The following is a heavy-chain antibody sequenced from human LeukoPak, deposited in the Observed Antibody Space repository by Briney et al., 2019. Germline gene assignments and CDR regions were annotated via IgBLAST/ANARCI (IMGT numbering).Heavy chain of an antibody. J-gene: IGHJ4*02. CDR1: GYTLTELS. D-gene: IGHD1-26*01. CDR3: ATGAESASGSYSVFDY. V-gene: IGHV1-24*01. CDR2: FDPEDGET. Sequence: ASVKVSFKVSGYTLTELSMHWVRQAPGKGLEWMGGFDPEDGETIYAQKFQGRVTMTEDTSTDTAYMELSSLRSEDTAVYYCATGAESASGSYSVFDYWGQGTLVTVSS.